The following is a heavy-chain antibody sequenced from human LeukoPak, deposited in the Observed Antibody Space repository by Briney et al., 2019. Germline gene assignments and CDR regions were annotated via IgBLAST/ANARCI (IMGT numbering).Heavy chain of an antibody. J-gene: IGHJ3*02. Sequence: PSETLSLTCIVSGGSINSHYWSWIRQPPGKGLEWIGDIHYTGTTKYNPSVKSRVTISIDTSKNQFSLELSSVTATDTAVYFCATNRVGTYDRPFDIWGQGTMVTVSS. CDR3: ATNRVGTYDRPFDI. CDR1: GGSINSHY. V-gene: IGHV4-59*08. CDR2: IHYTGTT. D-gene: IGHD1-26*01.